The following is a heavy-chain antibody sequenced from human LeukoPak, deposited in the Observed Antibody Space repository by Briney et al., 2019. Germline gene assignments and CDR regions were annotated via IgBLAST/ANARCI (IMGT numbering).Heavy chain of an antibody. J-gene: IGHJ4*02. V-gene: IGHV3-30*02. Sequence: GGSLRLSCAASGFSFSTADMHCVLQAPGKGLEWVAFLRSGGNDKYYAGSVKGRFTISRDNSKNTLFLQMNSLRAEDTAVYYCAKDLFGSGSYEYWGQGTLVTVSS. CDR3: AKDLFGSGSYEY. CDR2: LRSGGNDK. D-gene: IGHD3-10*01. CDR1: GFSFSTAD.